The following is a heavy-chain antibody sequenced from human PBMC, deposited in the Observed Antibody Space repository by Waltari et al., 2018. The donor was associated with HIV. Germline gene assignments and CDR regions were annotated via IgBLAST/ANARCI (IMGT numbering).Heavy chain of an antibody. CDR2: IYYSGST. D-gene: IGHD5-18*01. J-gene: IGHJ4*02. CDR1: GGSISSYY. V-gene: IGHV4-59*01. CDR3: ARRRGYSYGYFDY. Sequence: QVQLQESGPGLVKPSETLSLTCTVSGGSISSYYWSWIRQPPGKGLEWIGYIYYSGSTNYNPSLKSRVTISVDTSKNQFSLKLSSVTAADTAVYYCARRRGYSYGYFDYWGQGTLVTVSS.